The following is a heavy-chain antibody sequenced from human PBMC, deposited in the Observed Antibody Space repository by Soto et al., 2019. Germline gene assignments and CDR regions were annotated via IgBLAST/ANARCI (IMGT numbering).Heavy chain of an antibody. CDR2: IKEDGGEM. J-gene: IGHJ4*02. Sequence: EVQLVESGGGLVQPGGSLRLSCAVSGFTFRNHWMNWVRQAPGKGLEWVANIKEDGGEMYNVDSVKGRFTISRDNAKNSLYLQMNSLRAEDTAVYYCARVSYYYDVSGYYADYWGQGALVTVSS. V-gene: IGHV3-7*01. CDR1: GFTFRNHW. CDR3: ARVSYYYDVSGYYADY. D-gene: IGHD3-22*01.